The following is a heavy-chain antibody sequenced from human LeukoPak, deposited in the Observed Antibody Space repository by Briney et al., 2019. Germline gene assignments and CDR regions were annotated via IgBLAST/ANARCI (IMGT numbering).Heavy chain of an antibody. CDR2: TNADGRTI. J-gene: IGHJ2*01. D-gene: IGHD1-7*01. V-gene: IGHV3-74*01. CDR1: GFTFSSSW. Sequence: PGGSLRLSCAASGFTFSSSWMHWVRQGPGKGLVWVARTNADGRTINYADSVKGRFTISRDNAKNTLYLQMNSLRTEDAAVYYCARAGNYYFDLWGRGTQVTVSS. CDR3: ARAGNYYFDL.